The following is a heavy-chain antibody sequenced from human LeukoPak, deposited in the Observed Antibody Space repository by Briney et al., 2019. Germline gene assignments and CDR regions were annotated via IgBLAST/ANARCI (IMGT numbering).Heavy chain of an antibody. D-gene: IGHD6-13*01. CDR3: ARAGGSSSYGAFDI. V-gene: IGHV4-39*07. J-gene: IGHJ3*02. CDR1: GGSISSSSFY. Sequence: SETLSLTCTVSGGSISSSSFYCGWIRQPPGKGLEWIGSIYYSGRTYYNPSLKSRVTISVDTSKNQFSLKLSSVTAADTAVYYCARAGGSSSYGAFDIWGQGTMVTVSS. CDR2: IYYSGRT.